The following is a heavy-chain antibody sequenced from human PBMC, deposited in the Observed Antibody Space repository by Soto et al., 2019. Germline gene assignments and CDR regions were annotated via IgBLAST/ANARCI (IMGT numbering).Heavy chain of an antibody. CDR2: IWDDGSND. J-gene: IGHJ4*02. V-gene: IGHV3-33*01. D-gene: IGHD4-17*01. CDR1: GFTFNSYA. Sequence: QVQLVESGGGVVRPGRSLRLSCAASGFTFNSYAMHWVRRAPGKGLEWVAVIWDDGSNDHYADSVRGRFTISRDNSKNTLYLQRISLRAEDTAVYYCARDRYSTVTHFDYWGQGTLVTVSS. CDR3: ARDRYSTVTHFDY.